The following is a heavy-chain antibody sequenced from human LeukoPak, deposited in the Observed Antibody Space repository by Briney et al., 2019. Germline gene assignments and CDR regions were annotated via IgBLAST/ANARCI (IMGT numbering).Heavy chain of an antibody. CDR1: GFSLSTMGMR. CDR3: ARTLAYCGIDCYYFDS. V-gene: IGHV2-70*04. Sequence: SGPALVEPTQTLTLTCTFSGFSLSTMGMRVSWIRQSPGKALEWLARIDWDDDKFYTTSLKTRLTISKDASKNQVVLTMTNVDPMDTATYYCARTLAYCGIDCYYFDSWGQGTLVVVSS. CDR2: IDWDDDK. D-gene: IGHD2-21*02. J-gene: IGHJ4*02.